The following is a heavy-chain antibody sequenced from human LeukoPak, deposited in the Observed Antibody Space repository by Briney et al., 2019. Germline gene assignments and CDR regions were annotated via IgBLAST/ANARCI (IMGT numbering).Heavy chain of an antibody. J-gene: IGHJ4*02. V-gene: IGHV1-2*02. D-gene: IGHD6-19*01. Sequence: ASVKVSCKASGYTFTGYYMHWVRQAPGQGLEWMGWINPNSGGTNYAQKFQGRVTMTRDTSISTAYMELSRLRSDDTAVYYCARVQSIGQWLVSWDYWGQGTLVTVSS. CDR2: INPNSGGT. CDR3: ARVQSIGQWLVSWDY. CDR1: GYTFTGYY.